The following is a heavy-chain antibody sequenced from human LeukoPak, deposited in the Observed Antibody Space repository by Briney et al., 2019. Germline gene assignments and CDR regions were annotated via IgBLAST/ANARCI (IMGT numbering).Heavy chain of an antibody. J-gene: IGHJ4*02. Sequence: ASVKVSCKASGYTFTGHYMHWLRQAPGQGLEWMGWINPNSGGTNYAQKFQGRVTMTRDTSISTAYMELSRLRSDDTAVYYCARDPTGDSGSLGTPDYWGQGTLVTVSS. D-gene: IGHD1-26*01. CDR1: GYTFTGHY. CDR2: INPNSGGT. V-gene: IGHV1-2*02. CDR3: ARDPTGDSGSLGTPDY.